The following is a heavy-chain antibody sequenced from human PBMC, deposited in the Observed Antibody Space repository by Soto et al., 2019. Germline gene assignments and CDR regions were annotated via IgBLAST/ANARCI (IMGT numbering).Heavy chain of an antibody. D-gene: IGHD1-26*01. CDR1: GGTFSSYS. Sequence: QVQLVQSGAEVKKPGSSVKVSCKASGGTFSSYSINWVRQAPGQGLEWMGEIIPIFGTANYAQKFQGRVTITAGESTSTAYMELSSLRSEDTAVYYCARDGGRHSGGIDYWGQGTLVIVSS. CDR2: IIPIFGTA. J-gene: IGHJ4*02. CDR3: ARDGGRHSGGIDY. V-gene: IGHV1-69*01.